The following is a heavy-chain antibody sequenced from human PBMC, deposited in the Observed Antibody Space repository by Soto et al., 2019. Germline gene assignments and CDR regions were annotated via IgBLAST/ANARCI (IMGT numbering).Heavy chain of an antibody. CDR3: TGGYCTGGTCYSGYFQH. V-gene: IGHV3-73*02. J-gene: IGHJ1*01. CDR2: IRSKANDYAT. Sequence: EVQLVQSGGGLVQPGGSLKLSCAASGFTFSGSTVHWVRQASGDGLQWVGRIRSKANDYATTYIASVKGRFTISRDDSRNTAYLQMSDLKTEDTAVYYCTGGYCTGGTCYSGYFQHWGQGALVTVSS. D-gene: IGHD2-15*01. CDR1: GFTFSGST.